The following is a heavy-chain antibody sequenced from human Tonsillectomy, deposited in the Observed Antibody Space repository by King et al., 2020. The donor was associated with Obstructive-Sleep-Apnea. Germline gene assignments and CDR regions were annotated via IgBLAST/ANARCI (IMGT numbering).Heavy chain of an antibody. Sequence: VQLVQSGGGLVQPGGSLRLSCAASGLTFSNYSMNWIRHAPGNGLEWVSYNSTSSSTIYYADSVKGRFTIARDNAKNSLYLQMNSLRAEDTAVYYCARRQLGIDYWGQGTLVTVSS. CDR1: GLTFSNYS. CDR3: ARRQLGIDY. J-gene: IGHJ4*02. D-gene: IGHD6-6*01. V-gene: IGHV3-48*04. CDR2: NSTSSSTI.